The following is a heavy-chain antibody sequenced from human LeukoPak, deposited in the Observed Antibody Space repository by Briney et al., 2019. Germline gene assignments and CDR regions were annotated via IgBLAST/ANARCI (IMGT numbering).Heavy chain of an antibody. CDR1: EGTFSSYA. CDR2: IIPIFDTA. CDR3: GRGGGTAAAVYYYYMDV. D-gene: IGHD6-13*01. J-gene: IGHJ6*03. V-gene: IGHV1-69*05. Sequence: SVKASCKSSEGTFSSYAISWLRPAPQQRHELIGMIIPIFDTANYEQKFQSRVTITRDEYMRIAYMELSSLRSDDTAVYYCGRGGGTAAAVYYYYMDVWGKGTTVTVSS.